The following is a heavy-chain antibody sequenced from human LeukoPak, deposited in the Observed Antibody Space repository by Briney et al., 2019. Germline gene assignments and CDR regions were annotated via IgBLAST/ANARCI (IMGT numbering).Heavy chain of an antibody. V-gene: IGHV3-30*02. D-gene: IGHD2-15*01. J-gene: IGHJ4*02. Sequence: PGGSLRPSCVASGFTLSTYGMHWVRQAPGKGLEWVAFIRYDGSDKFYGDSVKGRFTTSRDNSKNTLYLQMSRLRVEDTAVYYCAKDLDCSGGTCHKAFDCWGQGTLVTVSS. CDR1: GFTLSTYG. CDR2: IRYDGSDK. CDR3: AKDLDCSGGTCHKAFDC.